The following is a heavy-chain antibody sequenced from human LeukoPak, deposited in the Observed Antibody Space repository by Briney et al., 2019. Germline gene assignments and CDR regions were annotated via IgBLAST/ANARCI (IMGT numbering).Heavy chain of an antibody. Sequence: GGSLRLSCAASGFTFDDYAMHWVRQAPGKGLEWVAGISWNSGSVGYADSLKGRFTISRDNAKNSLYLEMNSLRAEDTALYYCAKLVEEYDSSGYRGLDYWGQGTLVTVSS. CDR2: ISWNSGSV. D-gene: IGHD3-22*01. J-gene: IGHJ4*02. V-gene: IGHV3-9*01. CDR3: AKLVEEYDSSGYRGLDY. CDR1: GFTFDDYA.